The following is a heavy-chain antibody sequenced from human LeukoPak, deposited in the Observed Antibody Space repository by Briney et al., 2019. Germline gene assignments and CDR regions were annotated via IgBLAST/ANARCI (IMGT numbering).Heavy chain of an antibody. CDR3: ARRPTTMNAFDI. D-gene: IGHD3-22*01. Sequence: SKTLSLTCTVSGGSISSSSYYWGWVRQPPGKGLEWIGSIRYTHTGSTYYNPSLKSRVTMSGDTSKNQFSLKVTSVTAADTAVYYCARRPTTMNAFDIWGQGTMVTVSS. CDR1: GGSISSSSYY. CDR2: IRYTHTGST. J-gene: IGHJ3*02. V-gene: IGHV4-39*01.